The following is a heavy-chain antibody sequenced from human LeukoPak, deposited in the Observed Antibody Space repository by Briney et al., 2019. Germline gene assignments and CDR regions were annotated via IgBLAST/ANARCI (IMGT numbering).Heavy chain of an antibody. J-gene: IGHJ3*02. D-gene: IGHD3-16*01. Sequence: GGSLQISCQGSGCIFTSYWIGWVRQVPGKGVEWMAIIYPGDSDTRYTPSFQGQVTISAHKSISTAYLQWSSLKASDTAMYYCASTSIDAFDIWGQGTMVTVSS. CDR2: IYPGDSDT. CDR1: GCIFTSYW. CDR3: ASTSIDAFDI. V-gene: IGHV5-51*01.